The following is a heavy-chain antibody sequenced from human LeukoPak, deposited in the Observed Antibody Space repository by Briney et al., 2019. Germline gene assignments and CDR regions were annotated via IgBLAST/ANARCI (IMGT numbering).Heavy chain of an antibody. J-gene: IGHJ4*02. CDR3: ARDGEGSSGDNYYFDY. D-gene: IGHD6-19*01. CDR1: GGTFSSYA. V-gene: IGHV1-69*01. Sequence: ASVTVSFKASGGTFSSYAISWVRQAPGQGLEWMGGIIPIFGTANYAQKFQGRVTITADESTSTAYMELSSLRSEDTAVYYCARDGEGSSGDNYYFDYWGQGTLVTVSS. CDR2: IIPIFGTA.